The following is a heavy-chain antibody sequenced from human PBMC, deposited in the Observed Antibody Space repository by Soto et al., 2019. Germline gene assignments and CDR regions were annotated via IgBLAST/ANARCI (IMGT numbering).Heavy chain of an antibody. CDR1: GYSFTSYW. CDR2: IDPSDSYT. V-gene: IGHV5-10-1*01. Sequence: GESLKISCKGSGYSFTSYWISWVRQMPGKGLEWMGRIDPSDSYTNYSPSFQGHVTISADKPISTAYLQWSSLKASDTAMYYCARHESPLGELIKWGQGTLVTVSS. J-gene: IGHJ4*02. D-gene: IGHD3-10*01. CDR3: ARHESPLGELIK.